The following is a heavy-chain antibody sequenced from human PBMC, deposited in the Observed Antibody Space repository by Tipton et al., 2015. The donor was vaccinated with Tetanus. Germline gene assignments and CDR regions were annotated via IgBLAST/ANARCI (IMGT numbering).Heavy chain of an antibody. D-gene: IGHD3-9*01. CDR2: IIPIFGTA. V-gene: IGHV1-69*14. J-gene: IGHJ4*02. CDR3: ARGDDILYSFDY. CDR1: GGTFSSYA. Sequence: QVQLVQSGAEVKKPGSSVKVSCKASGGTFSSYAISWVRQAPGQGLEWMGGIIPIFGTANYAKKFQGRVTITADKSTSAAYMELSSLRFEDTAVYYGARGDDILYSFDYWGQGPLVPVSS.